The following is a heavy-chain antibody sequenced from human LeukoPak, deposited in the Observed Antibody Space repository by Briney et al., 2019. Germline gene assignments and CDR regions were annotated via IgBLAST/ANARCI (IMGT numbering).Heavy chain of an antibody. CDR3: ARRNGDYELDY. V-gene: IGHV5-51*01. Sequence: GESLKISCKGSGYTFTNYWIGWVRQMPGKGLEWMGIISPGDSGTTYSPSFQGHVTISADKSIGTAYLQWSSLKASDTAMYYCARRNGDYELDYWGQGTLVTVSS. CDR1: GYTFTNYW. J-gene: IGHJ4*02. D-gene: IGHD3-16*01. CDR2: ISPGDSGT.